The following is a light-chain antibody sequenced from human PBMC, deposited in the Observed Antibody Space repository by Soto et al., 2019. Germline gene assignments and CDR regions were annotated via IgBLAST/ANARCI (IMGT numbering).Light chain of an antibody. V-gene: IGKV3-20*01. CDR1: QSVSSSY. Sequence: EIVLTQSPGTLSLSPGERATLSCRASQSVSSSYLAWYQQTPGQAPRLLIYGASSSATGIPDRFSGSGSGTDFTLTISRLEPEDVVVYYCQQYGSSPYTFGQGTKLEIK. CDR3: QQYGSSPYT. CDR2: GAS. J-gene: IGKJ2*01.